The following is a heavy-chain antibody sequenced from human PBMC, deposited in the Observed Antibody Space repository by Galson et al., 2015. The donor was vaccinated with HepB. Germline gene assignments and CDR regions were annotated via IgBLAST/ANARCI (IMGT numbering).Heavy chain of an antibody. CDR3: VKGAWADY. J-gene: IGHJ4*02. CDR2: IIGYDNTT. Sequence: SLRLSCAASGFTFSTFDMTWVRQAPGKGLEWVSAIIGYDNTTYYADSVRGRFTISKDKSKNTLYLQMNSLRVEDTALYRCVKGAWADYWGQGTLVTVSS. D-gene: IGHD3-16*01. CDR1: GFTFSTFD. V-gene: IGHV3-23*01.